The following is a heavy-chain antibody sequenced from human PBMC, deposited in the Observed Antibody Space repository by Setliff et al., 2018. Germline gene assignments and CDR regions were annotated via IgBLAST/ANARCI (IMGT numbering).Heavy chain of an antibody. J-gene: IGHJ4*02. D-gene: IGHD1-1*01. CDR1: ELIFSHTW. CDR2: IKGQTDGGTT. CDR3: TTVEIRQGIDS. V-gene: IGHV3-15*01. Sequence: GGSLRLSCAAPELIFSHTWMNWVRQAPGKGLEWVGRIKGQTDGGTTDYAAPVKGRFSISRDDSKNTLYLQMNSLKTEDTAVYYCTTVEIRQGIDSWGQGTLVTVSS.